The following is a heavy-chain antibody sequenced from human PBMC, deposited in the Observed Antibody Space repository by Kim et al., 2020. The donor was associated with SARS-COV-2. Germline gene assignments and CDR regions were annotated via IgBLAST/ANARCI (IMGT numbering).Heavy chain of an antibody. CDR3: ATEPGDPGSR. CDR1: GFTFSDTY. CDR2: ISGGGHTI. Sequence: GGSLRLSCVASGFTFSDTYMNWIRQTPGKGLEWLSYISGGGHTIYYAASVKGRFTISRDNDKNSLFLQLNSLRVEDTAVYYCATEPGDPGSRWGQGTVVTVSS. J-gene: IGHJ4*02. V-gene: IGHV3-11*01. D-gene: IGHD7-27*01.